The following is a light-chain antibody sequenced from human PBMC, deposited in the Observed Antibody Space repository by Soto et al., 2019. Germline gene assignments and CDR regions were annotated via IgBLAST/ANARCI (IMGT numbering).Light chain of an antibody. V-gene: IGKV4-1*01. CDR3: QQFYSLPYT. J-gene: IGKJ2*01. CDR1: QNIMYNSNNKNY. CDR2: WAS. Sequence: DIVMTQSPDSLAVSLGERATINCKSSQNIMYNSNNKNYLAWYQQRPGQPPNLLIYWASTRESGVPDRFSGSGSGTDFTLTISSLQAEDVAVYYCQQFYSLPYTFGQGTKVDIK.